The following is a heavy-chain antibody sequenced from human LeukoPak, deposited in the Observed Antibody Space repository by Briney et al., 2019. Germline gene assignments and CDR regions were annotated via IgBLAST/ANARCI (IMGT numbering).Heavy chain of an antibody. CDR2: IYHTGTT. J-gene: IGHJ4*02. V-gene: IGHV4-39*01. D-gene: IGHD3-9*01. CDR3: ATELRYFDWLFPNYFDS. CDR1: GGSISRTGYY. Sequence: SETLSLTCTVSGGSISRTGYYWGWIRQPPGKGLEWMGSIYHTGTTYYSSSLKSRVTISVDTSKNQFSLKLTSVTAADTAVYFCATELRYFDWLFPNYFDSWGQGTLVTVSS.